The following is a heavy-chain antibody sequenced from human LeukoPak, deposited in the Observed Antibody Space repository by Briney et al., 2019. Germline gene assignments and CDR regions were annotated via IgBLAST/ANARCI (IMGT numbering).Heavy chain of an antibody. V-gene: IGHV4-31*03. CDR3: ARDGYNFFDY. J-gene: IGHJ4*02. D-gene: IGHD5-24*01. CDR1: GGSISSGGYY. Sequence: KSSETLSLTCTVSGGSISSGGYYWSWIRQHPGKGLEWIGYIYYSGSTYYNPSLKSRVTISVDTSKNQFSLKLSSVTAADTAVYYCARDGYNFFDYWGQGTLVTVSP. CDR2: IYYSGST.